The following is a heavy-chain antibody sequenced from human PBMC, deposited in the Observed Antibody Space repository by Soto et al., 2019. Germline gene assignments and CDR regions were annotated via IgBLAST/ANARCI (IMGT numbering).Heavy chain of an antibody. J-gene: IGHJ6*02. CDR2: IYQNGST. CDR1: GGSIRSSNW. D-gene: IGHD3-10*01. Sequence: QVQLQESGPGLVKPSGTLSLTCAVAGGSIRSSNWWSWVRQPPGKGLEWIGEIYQNGSTNYNASLKSRVTISVDMAKNHFSLKLSSVTAADTAVYYCARVRRRFYYYYAMVVWGQGTTVTVTS. V-gene: IGHV4-4*02. CDR3: ARVRRRFYYYYAMVV.